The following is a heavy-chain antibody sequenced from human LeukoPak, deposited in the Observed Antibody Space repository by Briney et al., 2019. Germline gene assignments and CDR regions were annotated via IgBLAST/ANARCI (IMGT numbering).Heavy chain of an antibody. CDR3: ASTRYFDWLLYGYPDY. J-gene: IGHJ4*02. Sequence: SVKVSCKACGGTFSSYAISWVRQAPGQGLKWMGGIIPIFGTANYARKFQGRVTITADESTSTAYMELSSLRSEDTAVYYCASTRYFDWLLYGYPDYWGQGTLVTVSS. CDR1: GGTFSSYA. D-gene: IGHD3-9*01. CDR2: IIPIFGTA. V-gene: IGHV1-69*13.